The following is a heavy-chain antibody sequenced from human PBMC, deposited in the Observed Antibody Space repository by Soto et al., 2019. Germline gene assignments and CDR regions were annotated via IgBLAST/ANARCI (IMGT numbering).Heavy chain of an antibody. D-gene: IGHD3-22*01. V-gene: IGHV1-69*01. CDR2: IIPIFGTA. Sequence: QVQLVQSGAEVKKPGSSVKVSCKASGGTFSSYAISWVRQAPGQGLEWMGGIIPIFGTANYAQKFQGRVAITADESTSTAYMELSSLRSEDTAVYYCARDQSRDSSGSVYYYGMDVWGQGTTVTVSS. CDR3: ARDQSRDSSGSVYYYGMDV. CDR1: GGTFSSYA. J-gene: IGHJ6*02.